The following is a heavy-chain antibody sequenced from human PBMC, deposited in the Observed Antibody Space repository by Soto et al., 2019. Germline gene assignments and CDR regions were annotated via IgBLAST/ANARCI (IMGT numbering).Heavy chain of an antibody. Sequence: SGTLSLTCTVAGGSISGADYCWSWIRQPPGKGLEWIGYIYYSGRTYYNPSLKSRVTISVDTSKNQFSLKLSSVTAADTAVYYCARERSNFPLFDSWGQRTLVTVSS. J-gene: IGHJ4*02. CDR2: IYYSGRT. CDR3: ARERSNFPLFDS. V-gene: IGHV4-30-4*01. D-gene: IGHD4-4*01. CDR1: GGSISGADYC.